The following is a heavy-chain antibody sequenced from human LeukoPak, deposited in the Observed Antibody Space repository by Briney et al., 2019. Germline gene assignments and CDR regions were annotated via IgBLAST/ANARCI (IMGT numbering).Heavy chain of an antibody. CDR1: AFIFSGHW. V-gene: IGHV3-7*03. CDR3: ARDARYSSGWYDFDY. J-gene: IGHJ4*02. Sequence: GGSLRLSCEGSAFIFSGHWMNWVRQTPGKGLEWVASIKEDGSERQYVDSVKGRFSISRDNTKGSLFLQLNSLRAEDTAVYYCARDARYSSGWYDFDYWGQGTLVTVSS. CDR2: IKEDGSER. D-gene: IGHD6-19*01.